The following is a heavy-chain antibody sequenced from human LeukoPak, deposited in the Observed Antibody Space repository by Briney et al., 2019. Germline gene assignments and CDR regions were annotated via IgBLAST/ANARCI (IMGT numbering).Heavy chain of an antibody. CDR3: ARDGFTYYYGSGSFVGFDY. Sequence: SETLSLTCTVSGYSISSGYYWGWIRQPPGKGLEWIGSIYHSGSTYYNPSLKSRVTISVDTSKNQFSLKLSSVTAADTAVYYCARDGFTYYYGSGSFVGFDYWGQGTLVTVSS. D-gene: IGHD3-10*01. CDR2: IYHSGST. CDR1: GYSISSGYY. V-gene: IGHV4-38-2*02. J-gene: IGHJ4*02.